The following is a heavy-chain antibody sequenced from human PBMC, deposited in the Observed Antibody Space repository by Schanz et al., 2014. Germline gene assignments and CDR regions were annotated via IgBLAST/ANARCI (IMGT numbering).Heavy chain of an antibody. CDR2: ISPYNGNT. V-gene: IGHV1-18*01. D-gene: IGHD2-15*01. J-gene: IGHJ5*02. Sequence: VQLEQSGAEVKKPGASVKVSCKASGYTFTSYGISWVRQAPGQGLEWMGWISPYNGNTNYAQKLQGRVTMTRNTSISTAYMELSSLRSEDTAVYYCARGRGCTGGSCYSWFDLWGQGTLVTVAS. CDR3: ARGRGCTGGSCYSWFDL. CDR1: GYTFTSYG.